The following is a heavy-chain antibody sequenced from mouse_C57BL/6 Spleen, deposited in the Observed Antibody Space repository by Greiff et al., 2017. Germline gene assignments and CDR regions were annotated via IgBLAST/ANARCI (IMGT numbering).Heavy chain of an antibody. CDR3: ARYIPLTGTDY. CDR2: IYPGSGST. D-gene: IGHD4-1*01. Sequence: QVQLQQPGAELVKPGASVKMSCKASGYTFTSSWLTWVKQRPGQGLEWIGDIYPGSGSTNYNEKFKSKATLTVDTSSSTAYMQLSSLTSEDSAVYYCARYIPLTGTDYWGQGTTLTVSS. V-gene: IGHV1-55*01. CDR1: GYTFTSSW. J-gene: IGHJ2*01.